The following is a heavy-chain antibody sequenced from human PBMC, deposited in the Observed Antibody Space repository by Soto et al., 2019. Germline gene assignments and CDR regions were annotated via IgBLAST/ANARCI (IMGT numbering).Heavy chain of an antibody. CDR2: ISGGGGST. V-gene: IGHV3-23*01. J-gene: IGHJ2*01. D-gene: IGHD2-21*01. CDR3: AKGYIVVRTGPRLSDSLEN. Sequence: CGRRTLRKKMEWVSGISGGGGSTYYADSVKGRFTVSRDPSKSTVFLEMNSLRAEDTAVYYFAKGYIVVRTGPRLSDSLENRGPGTLVPVSS.